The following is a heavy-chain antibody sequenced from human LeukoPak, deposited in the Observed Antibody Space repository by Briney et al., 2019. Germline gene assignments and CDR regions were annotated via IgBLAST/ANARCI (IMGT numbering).Heavy chain of an antibody. Sequence: PSQTLSLTCTVSGGSISSGDYCWSWIRQPPGKGLEWIGYIYYSGSTYYNPSLKSRVTISVDTSKNQFSLKLSSVTAADTAVYYCASKIQLWLRGSGYFDYWGQGTLVTVSS. CDR2: IYYSGST. CDR3: ASKIQLWLRGSGYFDY. CDR1: GGSISSGDYC. D-gene: IGHD5-18*01. V-gene: IGHV4-30-4*01. J-gene: IGHJ4*02.